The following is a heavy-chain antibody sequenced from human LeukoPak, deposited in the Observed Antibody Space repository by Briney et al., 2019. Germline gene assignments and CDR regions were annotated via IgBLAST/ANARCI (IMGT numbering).Heavy chain of an antibody. J-gene: IGHJ4*02. CDR2: IYYSGCT. CDR3: ARNSYYDSSGPTWAY. Sequence: PSETLSLTCTVSGGSISSSSYYWGWIRQPPGKGLEWIGSIYYSGCTYYNPSPKSRVTISVDTSKNQFSLKLSSVTASDTAVYYCARNSYYDSSGPTWAYWGQGTLVTVSS. CDR1: GGSISSSSYY. D-gene: IGHD3-22*01. V-gene: IGHV4-39*07.